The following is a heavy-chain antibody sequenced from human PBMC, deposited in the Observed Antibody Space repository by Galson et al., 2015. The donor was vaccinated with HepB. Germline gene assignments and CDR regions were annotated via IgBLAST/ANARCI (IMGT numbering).Heavy chain of an antibody. J-gene: IGHJ5*02. D-gene: IGHD3-16*01. CDR3: VKEGSWFGGDWFDP. CDR1: GFIFRHHA. V-gene: IGHV3-23*01. CDR2: INGRGSTR. Sequence: SLRLSCAGSGFIFRHHAMAWIRQAPGRGLEWVSGINGRGSTRTYSDAVQGRFSLSRANSKDTVFFQMDNLRAEYTAVYYCVKEGSWFGGDWFDPWGQGALVTVS.